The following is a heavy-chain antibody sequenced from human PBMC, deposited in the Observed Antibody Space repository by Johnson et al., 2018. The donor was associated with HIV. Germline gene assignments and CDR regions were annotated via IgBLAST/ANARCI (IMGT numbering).Heavy chain of an antibody. CDR3: AKGGTVTTDAFDI. J-gene: IGHJ3*02. CDR2: ISWDGGST. V-gene: IGHV3-43*02. Sequence: VQLVESGGGVVQPGRSLRLSCAASGFTFDDYGMSWVRQAPGKGLEWVSLISWDGGSTYYADSVKGRFTISRDNSKNSLYLQMNSLRTEDTALYYCAKGGTVTTDAFDIWGQGTMVTVSS. D-gene: IGHD4-17*01. CDR1: GFTFDDYG.